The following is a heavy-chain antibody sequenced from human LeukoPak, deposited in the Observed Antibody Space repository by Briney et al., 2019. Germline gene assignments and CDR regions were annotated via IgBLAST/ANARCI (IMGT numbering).Heavy chain of an antibody. CDR3: ARSLGFGDARPSYYMDV. Sequence: ASVKVSCKVSGYTLTELSMHWVRQAPGKGLEWMGGFDPEDGETIYAQKFQGRVAMTEDTSTDTAYMELRILRSDDTAVYYCARSLGFGDARPSYYMDVWGQGTTVTVSS. CDR2: FDPEDGET. D-gene: IGHD3-10*01. J-gene: IGHJ6*03. V-gene: IGHV1-24*01. CDR1: GYTLTELS.